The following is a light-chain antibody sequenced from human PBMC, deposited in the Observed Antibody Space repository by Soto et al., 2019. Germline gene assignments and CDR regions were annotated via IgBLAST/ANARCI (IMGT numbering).Light chain of an antibody. J-gene: IGKJ4*01. CDR2: GAS. V-gene: IGKV1-39*01. CDR1: QSISNY. Sequence: DIQMTQSPSSLSASVGDRVTITCPASQSISNYLNWYQQKLGKAPKLLIYGASSLQSGVPSRFSGSGSGTDFTLIISSLQPEDSATYYCQESNRVPFTFGGGTKLDIK. CDR3: QESNRVPFT.